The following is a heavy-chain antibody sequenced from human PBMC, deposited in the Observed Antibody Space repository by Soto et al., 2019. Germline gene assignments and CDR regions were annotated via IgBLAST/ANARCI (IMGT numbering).Heavy chain of an antibody. Sequence: ASVKVSCKASGGTFSSYAISWVRQAPGQGLEWMGGIIPIFGTANYAQKFQGRVTITADESKSTAYMELSSLRSEDTAVYYCARAYSDYRRNYYGMDVWGQGTTVTVSS. J-gene: IGHJ6*02. CDR3: ARAYSDYRRNYYGMDV. V-gene: IGHV1-69*13. CDR1: GGTFSSYA. D-gene: IGHD5-12*01. CDR2: IIPIFGTA.